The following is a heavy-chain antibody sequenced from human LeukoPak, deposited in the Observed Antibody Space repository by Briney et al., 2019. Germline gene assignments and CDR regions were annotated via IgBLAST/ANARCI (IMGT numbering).Heavy chain of an antibody. CDR3: ARGGGSYDFWSGYYAGAEYFQH. Sequence: GASVKVSCKASGGTLSSYAISWVRQAPGQGREWMGGIIPIFGTANYAQTFQRRVTITTDESTSTAYMELSSLRSEDMAVYYCARGGGSYDFWSGYYAGAEYFQHWGQGTLVTVSS. V-gene: IGHV1-69*05. J-gene: IGHJ1*01. CDR1: GGTLSSYA. D-gene: IGHD3-3*01. CDR2: IIPIFGTA.